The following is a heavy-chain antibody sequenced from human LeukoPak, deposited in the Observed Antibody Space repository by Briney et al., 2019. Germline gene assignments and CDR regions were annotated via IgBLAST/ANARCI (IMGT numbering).Heavy chain of an antibody. J-gene: IGHJ6*03. Sequence: SESLSLTCAVYGGSFSGYYWSWIRQPPGKGLEWIGEINHSGSTNYNPSLKSRVTISVDTSKNQFSLKLSSVTAADTAVYYCARGFTYYDSSGYSYYYYYMDVWGKGTTVTVSS. V-gene: IGHV4-34*01. CDR2: INHSGST. CDR3: ARGFTYYDSSGYSYYYYYMDV. CDR1: GGSFSGYY. D-gene: IGHD3-22*01.